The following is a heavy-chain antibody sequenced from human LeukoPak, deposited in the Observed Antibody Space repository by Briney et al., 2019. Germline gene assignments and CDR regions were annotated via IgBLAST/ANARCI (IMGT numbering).Heavy chain of an antibody. J-gene: IGHJ4*02. Sequence: TGGSLRLSCAASGFTFSSYAMSWVRQAPGKGLEWVSAISGSGGSTYYADSVKGRFTISRDNSKNTLYLQMNSLRAEDTAVYYCAKVAAYYYRSGSYGYWGQGTLVTVSS. V-gene: IGHV3-23*01. CDR1: GFTFSSYA. D-gene: IGHD3-10*01. CDR2: ISGSGGST. CDR3: AKVAAYYYRSGSYGY.